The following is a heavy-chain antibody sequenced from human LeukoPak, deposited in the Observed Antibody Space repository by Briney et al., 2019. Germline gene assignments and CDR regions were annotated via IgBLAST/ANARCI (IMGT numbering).Heavy chain of an antibody. CDR2: IIPIFGTA. CDR3: ARDTLSYSRGWYVKDWFDP. J-gene: IGHJ5*02. V-gene: IGHV1-69*01. D-gene: IGHD6-19*01. Sequence: ASVKVSCKASGGTFSSYAISWVRQAPGQGLEWMGGIIPIFGTANYAQKFQGRVTITADESTSTAYMELSSLRSEDTAVYYCARDTLSYSRGWYVKDWFDPWGQGTLVTVSS. CDR1: GGTFSSYA.